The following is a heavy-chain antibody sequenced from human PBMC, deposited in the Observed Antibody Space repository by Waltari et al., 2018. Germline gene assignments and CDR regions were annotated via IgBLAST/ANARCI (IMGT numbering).Heavy chain of an antibody. D-gene: IGHD6-19*01. CDR2: IYHSGST. CDR3: AGAKWLVNYFDY. J-gene: IGHJ4*02. Sequence: QVQLQESGPGLVKPSETLSLTCAVSGYSISSGYYWGWIRQPPGKGLEWIGSIYHSGSTSYNPSLKSRVTISVDTSKNQFSLKLSSVTAADTAVYYCAGAKWLVNYFDYWGQGTLVTVSS. V-gene: IGHV4-38-2*01. CDR1: GYSISSGYY.